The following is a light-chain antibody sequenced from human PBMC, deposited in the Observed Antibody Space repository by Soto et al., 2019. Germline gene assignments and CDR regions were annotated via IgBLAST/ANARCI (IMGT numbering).Light chain of an antibody. CDR2: NNN. Sequence: QSVLSQPPSASGTPGQRVTISCSGSSSNIGSNTVNWYQQLPGTAPKLLIYNNNQRPSGVPDRFSGSKSGTSASLAVNGLQSEDEADYYCAAWDDSLNGHVVFGGGTKLTV. CDR1: SSNIGSNT. J-gene: IGLJ2*01. V-gene: IGLV1-44*01. CDR3: AAWDDSLNGHVV.